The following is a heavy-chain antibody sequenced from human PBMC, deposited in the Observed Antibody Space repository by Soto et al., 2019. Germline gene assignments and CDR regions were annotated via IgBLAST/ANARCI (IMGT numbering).Heavy chain of an antibody. V-gene: IGHV1-69*13. Sequence: SVKVSCKASGGTFSSYAISWVRQAPGQGLEWMGGIIPIFGTANYAQKFQGRVTITADESTSTAYMELSSLRSEDTAVYYCARDLPYYYDSSGYDAFDIWAQGTTVTVSS. CDR2: IIPIFGTA. CDR1: GGTFSSYA. J-gene: IGHJ3*02. D-gene: IGHD3-22*01. CDR3: ARDLPYYYDSSGYDAFDI.